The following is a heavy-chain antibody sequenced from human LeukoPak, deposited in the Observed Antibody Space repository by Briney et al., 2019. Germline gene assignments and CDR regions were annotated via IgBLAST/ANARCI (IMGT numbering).Heavy chain of an antibody. Sequence: SETLSLTCTVSGGSISSSSYYWGWIRQPPGKGLEWIGSIYYSGSTYYNPSLKSRVTISVDTSKNQFSLKLSSVTAADTAVYYCAREGGRDLWLGELLYRWSRYFDYWGQGTLVTVSS. V-gene: IGHV4-39*02. CDR2: IYYSGST. J-gene: IGHJ4*02. CDR3: AREGGRDLWLGELLYRWSRYFDY. D-gene: IGHD3-10*01. CDR1: GGSISSSSYY.